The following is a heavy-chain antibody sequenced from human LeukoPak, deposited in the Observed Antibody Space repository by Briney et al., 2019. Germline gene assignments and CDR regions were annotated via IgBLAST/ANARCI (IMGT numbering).Heavy chain of an antibody. D-gene: IGHD2-15*01. CDR3: ARDVGLDY. V-gene: IGHV3-21*01. CDR2: ISSTSSYI. CDR1: GFTFSSYT. Sequence: GGSLRLSCAASGFTFSSYTMNWVRQAPGKGLEWVSSISSTSSYIYYADSVKGRFTISRDNAKSSLFLQMNSLRAEHTAVYYCARDVGLDYWGQGTLVTVSS. J-gene: IGHJ4*02.